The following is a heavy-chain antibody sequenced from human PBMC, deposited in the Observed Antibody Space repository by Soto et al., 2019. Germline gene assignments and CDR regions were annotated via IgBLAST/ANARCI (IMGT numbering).Heavy chain of an antibody. CDR2: IWYDGTSK. V-gene: IGHV3-33*01. D-gene: IGHD3-3*01. CDR1: GFSFSFYG. Sequence: QMQVVESGGSVVQPGGSLRLSCGSSGFSFSFYGMHWVGQAPGKGMEWVAFIWYDGTSKFYADSVKGRFTISRDNSKTTLALEMNSLSAEDTAVYHCARDGTPQRFMVKNYYKYYSGMDAWGQGTTVLVSS. J-gene: IGHJ6*02. CDR3: ARDGTPQRFMVKNYYKYYSGMDA.